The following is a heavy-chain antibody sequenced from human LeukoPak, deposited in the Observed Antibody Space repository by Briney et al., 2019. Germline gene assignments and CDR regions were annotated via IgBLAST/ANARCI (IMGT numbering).Heavy chain of an antibody. CDR1: GGSISSYY. D-gene: IGHD2-21*01. Sequence: SETLSLTCTVSGGSISSYYWSWIRQPPGKDLECIGHVYYSGTSDYNPSLKSRLTRSVDSSMNQFSLKLSSVTTADTAVYYCARLRLRYTRNGDSTSYEVFDIWGQGKVFTVSS. J-gene: IGHJ3*02. CDR2: VYYSGTS. V-gene: IGHV4-59*08. CDR3: ARLRLRYTRNGDSTSYEVFDI.